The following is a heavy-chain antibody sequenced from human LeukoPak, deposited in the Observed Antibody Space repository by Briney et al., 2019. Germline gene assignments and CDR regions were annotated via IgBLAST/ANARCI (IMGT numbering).Heavy chain of an antibody. J-gene: IGHJ5*02. Sequence: GGSLRLSCAASGFTFSSYSMTWVRQAPGKGLEWVSSISSSSSYIYYADSVNGRFTISRDNAKNSLYLQMNSLRAEDTAVYYCASEANYYDSSVNWFDPWGQGTLVTVSS. D-gene: IGHD3-22*01. CDR3: ASEANYYDSSVNWFDP. V-gene: IGHV3-21*01. CDR2: ISSSSSYI. CDR1: GFTFSSYS.